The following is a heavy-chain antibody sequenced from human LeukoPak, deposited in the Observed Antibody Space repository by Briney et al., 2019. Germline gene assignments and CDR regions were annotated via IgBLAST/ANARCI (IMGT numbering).Heavy chain of an antibody. V-gene: IGHV4-4*07. J-gene: IGHJ4*02. D-gene: IGHD3-9*01. Sequence: SETLSLTCTVSGGSLSSYSWSWIRQPAGKGLEWIGRIYTSGSTSYNPSLTSRVSMSLDTSKKQISLKLSSVTAADTAVYYCARETLTSPDFWGQGTLVTVSS. CDR2: IYTSGST. CDR1: GGSLSSYS. CDR3: ARETLTSPDF.